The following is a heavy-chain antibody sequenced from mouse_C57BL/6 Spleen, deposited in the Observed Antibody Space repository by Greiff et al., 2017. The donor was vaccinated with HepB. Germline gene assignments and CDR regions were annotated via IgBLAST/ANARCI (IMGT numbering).Heavy chain of an antibody. Sequence: EVKVVESGGGLVKPGGSLKLSCAASGFTFSSYAMSWVRQTPEKRLEWVATISDGGSYTYYPDNVKGRFTISRDNAKNNLYLQMSHLKSEDTAMYYCARDYYYGSSYVLYAMDYWGQVTSVTVSS. CDR3: ARDYYYGSSYVLYAMDY. V-gene: IGHV5-4*01. J-gene: IGHJ4*01. CDR1: GFTFSSYA. D-gene: IGHD1-1*01. CDR2: ISDGGSYT.